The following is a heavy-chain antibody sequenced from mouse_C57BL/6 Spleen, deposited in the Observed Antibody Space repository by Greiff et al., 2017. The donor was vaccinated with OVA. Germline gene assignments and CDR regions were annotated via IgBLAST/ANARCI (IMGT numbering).Heavy chain of an antibody. V-gene: IGHV1-18*01. D-gene: IGHD2-2*01. CDR1: GYTFTDYN. CDR2: INPNNGGT. Sequence: EVNLVESGPELVKPGASVKIPCKASGYTFTDYNMDWVKQSHGKSLEWIGDINPNNGGTIYNQKFKGKATLTVDKSSSTAYMELRSLTSEDTAVYYCAMVTGLTYWGQGTLVTVSA. J-gene: IGHJ3*01. CDR3: AMVTGLTY.